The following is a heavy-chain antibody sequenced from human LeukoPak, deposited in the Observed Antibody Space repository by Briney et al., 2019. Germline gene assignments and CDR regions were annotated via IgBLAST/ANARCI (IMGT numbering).Heavy chain of an antibody. V-gene: IGHV1-2*02. CDR3: ARTRYYYDSSGYYYVPFDY. CDR2: INPNSGCT. D-gene: IGHD3-22*01. CDR1: GYTFTGYY. Sequence: ASVKVSCKASGYTFTGYYMHWVRQAPGQGLEWMGWINPNSGCTNYAQKFQGRVTMTRDTSISTAYMELSRLRSDDTAVYYCARTRYYYDSSGYYYVPFDYWGQGTLVTVSS. J-gene: IGHJ4*02.